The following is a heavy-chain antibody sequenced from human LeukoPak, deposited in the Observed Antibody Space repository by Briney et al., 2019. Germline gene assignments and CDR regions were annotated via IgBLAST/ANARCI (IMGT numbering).Heavy chain of an antibody. Sequence: SETLSLTCTVSGGSISSYYWSWIRQPPGKGLEWIGEINHSGSTNYNPSLKSRVTISVDTSKNQFSLKLSSVTAADTAVYYCASQSVLKASSSSSPFDYWGQGTLVTVSS. CDR1: GGSISSYY. J-gene: IGHJ4*02. V-gene: IGHV4-34*01. D-gene: IGHD6-6*01. CDR2: INHSGST. CDR3: ASQSVLKASSSSSPFDY.